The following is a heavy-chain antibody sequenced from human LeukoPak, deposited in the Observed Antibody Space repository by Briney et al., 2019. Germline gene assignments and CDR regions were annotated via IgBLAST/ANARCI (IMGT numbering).Heavy chain of an antibody. CDR1: GFTFSSYA. Sequence: GGSLRLSCAASGFTFSSYAMHWVRQAQGKGLEWVAVISYDGSNKYYADSVKGRFTISRDNSKNTLYLQMNSLRAEDTAVYYCATEGHRSPLWGRGTLVTVSS. J-gene: IGHJ2*01. V-gene: IGHV3-30*04. CDR2: ISYDGSNK. CDR3: ATEGHRSPL.